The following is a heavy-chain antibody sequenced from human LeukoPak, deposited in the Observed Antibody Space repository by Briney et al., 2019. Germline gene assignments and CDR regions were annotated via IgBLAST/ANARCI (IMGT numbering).Heavy chain of an antibody. Sequence: PSETLSLTCTVSGGSISSFYWSWIRQPAGKGLEWIGRLYTSGSNNYNPALNSRVTMSVDTSKNQFSLKLSSVTAADTAVYYCASGNDYGDYYWGQGTLVTVSS. V-gene: IGHV4-4*07. J-gene: IGHJ4*02. CDR1: GGSISSFY. CDR2: LYTSGSN. D-gene: IGHD4-17*01. CDR3: ASGNDYGDYY.